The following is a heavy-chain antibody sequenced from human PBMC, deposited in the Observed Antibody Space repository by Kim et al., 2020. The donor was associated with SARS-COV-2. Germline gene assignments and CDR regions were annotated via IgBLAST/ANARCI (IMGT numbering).Heavy chain of an antibody. J-gene: IGHJ4*02. CDR1: GFTFSNAW. Sequence: GGSLRLSCAASGFTFSNAWMSWVRQAPGKGLEWVGRIKSKTDGGTTDYAAPVKGRFTISRDDSKNTLYLHMNSLKTEDTAVYYCTTERVGYYYDSSGYAYWGQGTLVTVSS. CDR3: TTERVGYYYDSSGYAY. D-gene: IGHD3-22*01. V-gene: IGHV3-15*01. CDR2: IKSKTDGGTT.